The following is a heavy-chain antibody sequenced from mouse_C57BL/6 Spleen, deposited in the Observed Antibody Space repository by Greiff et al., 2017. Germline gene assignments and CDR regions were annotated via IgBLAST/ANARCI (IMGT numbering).Heavy chain of an antibody. J-gene: IGHJ4*01. Sequence: EVQLQESGPELVKPGASVKIPCKASGYTFTDYNMDWVKQSHGKSLEWIGDINPNNGGTIYNQKFKGKATLTVDKSSSTAYMELRSLTSEDTAVYYCARGRWLLRRGYAMDYWGQGTSVTVSS. D-gene: IGHD2-3*01. CDR1: GYTFTDYN. CDR3: ARGRWLLRRGYAMDY. V-gene: IGHV1-18*01. CDR2: INPNNGGT.